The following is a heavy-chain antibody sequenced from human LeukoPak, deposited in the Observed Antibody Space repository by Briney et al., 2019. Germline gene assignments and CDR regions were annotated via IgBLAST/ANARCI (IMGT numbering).Heavy chain of an antibody. CDR2: IRYDESNQ. D-gene: IGHD4-23*01. Sequence: GGSLRLSCAASGFTFSSYGMHWVRQAPGKGLEWVAFIRYDESNQYYADSVKGRVTISRDNSKSTLHLQMNSLKVEDTAVYYCAKGYGGSHFDYWGQGALVAVSS. CDR1: GFTFSSYG. J-gene: IGHJ4*02. CDR3: AKGYGGSHFDY. V-gene: IGHV3-30*02.